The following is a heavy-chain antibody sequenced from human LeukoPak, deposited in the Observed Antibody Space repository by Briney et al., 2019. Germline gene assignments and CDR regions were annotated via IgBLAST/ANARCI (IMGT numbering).Heavy chain of an antibody. V-gene: IGHV1-24*01. CDR2: FDPEDGET. CDR3: ASGQWLVWGFDY. D-gene: IGHD6-19*01. CDR1: GYTLTELS. J-gene: IGHJ4*02. Sequence: ASVKVSCKVSGYTLTELSMHWVRQAPGKGLEWMGGFDPEDGETIYAQKFQGRVTITADKSTSTAYMELSSLRSEDTAVYYCASGQWLVWGFDYWGQGTLVTVSS.